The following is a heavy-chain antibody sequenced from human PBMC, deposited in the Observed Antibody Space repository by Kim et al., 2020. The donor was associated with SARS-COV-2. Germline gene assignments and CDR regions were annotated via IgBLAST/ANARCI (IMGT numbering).Heavy chain of an antibody. D-gene: IGHD6-19*01. CDR3: ARRYSSGPFSWFDP. Sequence: SETLSLTCAVSGGSLSSSSYYWGWIRQPPGKGLEWIGSFYYSGSTYYNPSLKSRVTISVDTSKSQFSLNLSSVTAADTAVYYCARRYSSGPFSWFDPWGQGSLVTVSS. CDR2: FYYSGST. CDR1: GGSLSSSSYY. J-gene: IGHJ5*02. V-gene: IGHV4-39*01.